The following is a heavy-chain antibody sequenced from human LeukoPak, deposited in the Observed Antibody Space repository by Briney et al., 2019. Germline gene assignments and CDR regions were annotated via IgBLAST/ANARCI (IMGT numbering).Heavy chain of an antibody. V-gene: IGHV3-30*02. J-gene: IGHJ4*02. Sequence: GGSLRLSCAASGFTFSSYGMHWVRQAPGKGLQWVALIVYDGSHKFYADSVRGRFTISRDNSKNTLYLQMNSLRVEDTAVYYCVERDAVGLDYWGQGTLVTVSS. CDR3: VERDAVGLDY. CDR1: GFTFSSYG. CDR2: IVYDGSHK. D-gene: IGHD3-16*01.